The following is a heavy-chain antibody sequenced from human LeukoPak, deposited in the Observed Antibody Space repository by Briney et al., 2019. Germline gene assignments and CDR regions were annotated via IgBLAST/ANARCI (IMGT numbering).Heavy chain of an antibody. CDR2: IIPIFGTA. D-gene: IGHD3-10*01. CDR3: ASPYYYGSGSLIAVDDY. CDR1: GGTFSSYA. J-gene: IGHJ4*02. Sequence: SVKVSCKASGGTFSSYAISWVRQAPGQGLEWMGGIIPIFGTANYAQKFQGRVTITADESTSTAYMELSSLRSEDTAVYYCASPYYYGSGSLIAVDDYWGQGTLVTVSS. V-gene: IGHV1-69*13.